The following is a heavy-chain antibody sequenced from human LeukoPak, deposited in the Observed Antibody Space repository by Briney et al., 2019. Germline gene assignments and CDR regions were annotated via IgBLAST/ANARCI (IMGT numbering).Heavy chain of an antibody. J-gene: IGHJ3*02. Sequence: SVKSSCKAPRGTFSSYAIRWVRQAPGQGLEWMGGIIPIFGTANYAQKFQGRVTITADESTSTAYIELSSLRSEDTAVYYCARGGRYSSSWYLVAFDIWGQGTMVTVS. D-gene: IGHD6-13*01. CDR2: IIPIFGTA. CDR3: ARGGRYSSSWYLVAFDI. V-gene: IGHV1-69*13. CDR1: RGTFSSYA.